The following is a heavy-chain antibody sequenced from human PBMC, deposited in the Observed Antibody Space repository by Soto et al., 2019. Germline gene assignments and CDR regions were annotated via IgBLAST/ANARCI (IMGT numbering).Heavy chain of an antibody. J-gene: IGHJ4*02. Sequence: GGSLRLSCAASGFTFSSYAMHWVRQAPGKGLEWVAVISYDGSNKYYADSVKGRFTISRDNSKNTLYLQMNSLRAEDTAVYYCARYSSSDFDYWGQGTLVTVAS. CDR2: ISYDGSNK. CDR1: GFTFSSYA. D-gene: IGHD6-13*01. CDR3: ARYSSSDFDY. V-gene: IGHV3-30-3*01.